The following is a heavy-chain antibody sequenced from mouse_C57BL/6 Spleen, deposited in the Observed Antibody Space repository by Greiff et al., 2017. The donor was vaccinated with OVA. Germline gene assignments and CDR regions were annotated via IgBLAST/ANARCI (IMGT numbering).Heavy chain of an antibody. CDR3: ARSGGIRDGNYVYFDY. Sequence: VQLQQSGAELMKPGASVKLSCKATGYTFTGYWIEWVKQRPGHGLEWIGEILPGSGSTNYNEKFKGKATFTADTSSNTAYMQLSSLTTEDSAIYDCARSGGIRDGNYVYFDYWGQGTTLTVAS. J-gene: IGHJ2*01. CDR2: ILPGSGST. V-gene: IGHV1-9*01. D-gene: IGHD2-1*01. CDR1: GYTFTGYW.